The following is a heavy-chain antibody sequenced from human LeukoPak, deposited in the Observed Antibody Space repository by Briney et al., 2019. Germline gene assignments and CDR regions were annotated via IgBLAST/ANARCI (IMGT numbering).Heavy chain of an antibody. J-gene: IGHJ4*02. V-gene: IGHV3-30*02. CDR3: AKDRAPLGGYQLLPFGY. Sequence: QSGGSLRLSCAASAFTSSSYGMHWVRQAPGKGRVWVAFIRYDGSNKYHADSVKGRFTISRDNSKNTLYLQMNSLRAEDTAVYYCAKDRAPLGGYQLLPFGYWGQGTLVTVSS. CDR1: AFTSSSYG. D-gene: IGHD2-2*01. CDR2: IRYDGSNK.